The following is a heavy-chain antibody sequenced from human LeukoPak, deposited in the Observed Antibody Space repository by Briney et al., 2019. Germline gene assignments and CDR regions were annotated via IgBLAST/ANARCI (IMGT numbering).Heavy chain of an antibody. CDR1: GFAFSSYA. CDR2: IYSSGNT. Sequence: PGGSLRLSCAASGFAFSSYAMSWVRQAPGKGLEWIASIYSSGNTHSNPSLKSRVSISVDTSKNQVSLKLYSVTASDAAIYYCARHLSGTTMSHYFDFWGQGTLVTVSS. CDR3: ARHLSGTTMSHYFDF. V-gene: IGHV4-39*01. D-gene: IGHD1-1*01. J-gene: IGHJ4*02.